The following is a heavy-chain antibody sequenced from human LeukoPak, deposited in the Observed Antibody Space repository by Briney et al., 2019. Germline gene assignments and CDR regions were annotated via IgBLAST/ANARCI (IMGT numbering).Heavy chain of an antibody. Sequence: SETLSLTCTVSGGSISSGSYYWSWIRQPAGKGLEWIGNIYYSGSTYYNPSLKSRVTMSVDTSKNQFSLKLSSVTAADTAVYYCARGVSYGSGSYYNSYYYYYMDVWGKGTTVTISS. CDR2: IYYSGST. D-gene: IGHD3-10*01. J-gene: IGHJ6*03. CDR1: GGSISSGSYY. CDR3: ARGVSYGSGSYYNSYYYYYMDV. V-gene: IGHV4-39*07.